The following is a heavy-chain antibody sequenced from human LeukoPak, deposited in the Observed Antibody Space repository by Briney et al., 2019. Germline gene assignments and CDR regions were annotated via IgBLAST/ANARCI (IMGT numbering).Heavy chain of an antibody. Sequence: PGASLRLSCAASGFTFSNYAMSWVRQAPGKGLEWVSAISGSGGSTYYADSVKGRFTISRDNSKNTLYLQMNSLRAEDTAVYYCAKRFGSGYPMYFQHWGQGTLVTVSS. CDR1: GFTFSNYA. D-gene: IGHD3-22*01. CDR2: ISGSGGST. V-gene: IGHV3-23*01. J-gene: IGHJ1*01. CDR3: AKRFGSGYPMYFQH.